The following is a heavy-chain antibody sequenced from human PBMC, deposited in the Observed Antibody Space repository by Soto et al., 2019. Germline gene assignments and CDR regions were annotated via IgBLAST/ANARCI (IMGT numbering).Heavy chain of an antibody. CDR1: GFTFSNYA. CDR3: VKGNQLLRYYFEF. D-gene: IGHD2-15*01. CDR2: ITSDGDST. J-gene: IGHJ4*01. Sequence: GGSLRLSCSVSGFTFSNYAMHWVRQAPGKGLEYVSGITSDGDSTWHADSVKDRFTISRDNSKNTLFLQMSSLRVEDTAIYFCVKGNQLLRYYFEFWGPGTLVTVS. V-gene: IGHV3-64D*06.